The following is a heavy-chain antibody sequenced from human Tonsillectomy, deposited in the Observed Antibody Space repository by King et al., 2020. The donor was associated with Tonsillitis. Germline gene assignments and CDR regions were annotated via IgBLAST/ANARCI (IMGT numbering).Heavy chain of an antibody. CDR3: ARHEGATVTDALDI. J-gene: IGHJ3*02. CDR2: IDPSDSYT. Sequence: QLVQSGAEVKRPGESLRISCQGSGYSFTTYWITWVRQMPGKGLEWMGKIDPSDSYTNYSPSFQGHVTISADRSISTAYLQWSSLKASDTAMYYCARHEGATVTDALDIWGHGTMVTVSS. CDR1: GYSFTTYW. D-gene: IGHD5-12*01. V-gene: IGHV5-10-1*03.